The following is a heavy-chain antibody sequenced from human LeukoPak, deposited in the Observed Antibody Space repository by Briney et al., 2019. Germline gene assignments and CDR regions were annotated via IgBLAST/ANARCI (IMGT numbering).Heavy chain of an antibody. D-gene: IGHD3-10*01. CDR3: AKVWSSGTPSDY. Sequence: GRSLRLSCAASGFTFSSYGMHWVRQAPGKGLEWVAVISYDGSNKYYADSVKGRFTISRDNSKNTLYLQMNSLRAEDTAVYYCAKVWSSGTPSDYWGQGTLVTVSS. CDR2: ISYDGSNK. V-gene: IGHV3-30*18. CDR1: GFTFSSYG. J-gene: IGHJ4*02.